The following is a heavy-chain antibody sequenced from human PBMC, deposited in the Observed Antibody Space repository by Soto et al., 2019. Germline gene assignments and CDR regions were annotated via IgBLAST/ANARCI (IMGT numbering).Heavy chain of an antibody. CDR2: IHHSGTT. CDR1: NASMNIDY. J-gene: IGHJ3*01. D-gene: IGHD3-3*01. V-gene: IGHV4-59*01. Sequence: SETLSLTCTVSNASMNIDYWTWIRQPPGKGLEWIGYIHHSGTTNYNPSLKNRVTISVDTSNNRFSLNVNSVTAADTAVYYCERRSYDFASEDAYDVWGQGTMVTVSS. CDR3: ERRSYDFASEDAYDV.